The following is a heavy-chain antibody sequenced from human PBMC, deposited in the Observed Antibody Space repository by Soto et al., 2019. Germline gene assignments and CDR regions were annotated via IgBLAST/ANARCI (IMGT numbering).Heavy chain of an antibody. CDR1: GYSFTSYW. CDR3: ASTNLNYYDSSGYYYYYYGMDV. J-gene: IGHJ6*02. Sequence: GESLKISCKGSGYSFTSYWIGWVRQMPGKGLEWMGIIYPGDSDTRYSPSFQGQVTISADKSISTAYLQWSSLKASDTAMYYCASTNLNYYDSSGYYYYYYGMDVWGQGTTVTVSS. CDR2: IYPGDSDT. V-gene: IGHV5-51*01. D-gene: IGHD3-22*01.